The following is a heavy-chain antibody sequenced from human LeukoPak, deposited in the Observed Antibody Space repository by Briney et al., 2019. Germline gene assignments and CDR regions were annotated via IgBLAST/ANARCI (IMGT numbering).Heavy chain of an antibody. D-gene: IGHD5-18*01. V-gene: IGHV3-66*01. CDR3: ARGRSLWMQLWFDY. CDR2: IYSGGST. CDR1: GFTVSSNY. J-gene: IGHJ4*02. Sequence: PGGSLRLSCAASGFTVSSNYMSWVRQAPGKGLEWVSVIYSGGSTYYADSVKGRFTISRDNSKNTLYLQMNSLRAEDTAVYYCARGRSLWMQLWFDYWGQGTLVTVSS.